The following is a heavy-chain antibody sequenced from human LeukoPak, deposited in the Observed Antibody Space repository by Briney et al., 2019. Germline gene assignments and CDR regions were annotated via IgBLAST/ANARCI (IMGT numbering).Heavy chain of an antibody. J-gene: IGHJ6*03. CDR2: IYSSGST. V-gene: IGHV4-59*01. D-gene: IGHD3-10*01. CDR1: GGSISTYY. Sequence: PSETLSLTCTVSGGSISTYYWSWIRQPPGKGLEWIGYIYSSGSTNYNPPLKSRVTMSVDTSKNQFSLKVSSVTAADTAVYYCARVFDSGSQAYFYYMDVWGKGTTVTIFS. CDR3: ARVFDSGSQAYFYYMDV.